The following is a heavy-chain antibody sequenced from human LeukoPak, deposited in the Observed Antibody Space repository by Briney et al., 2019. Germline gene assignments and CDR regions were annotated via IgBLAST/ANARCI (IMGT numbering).Heavy chain of an antibody. CDR1: GGSFRRYA. J-gene: IGHJ6*04. D-gene: IGHD1-1*01. CDR3: AARDNGNDLLSYHAMDV. V-gene: IGHV1-69*06. CDR2: IMPVLDTG. Sequence: SVKVSCKASGGSFRRYAFAWARQAPGQGLEWMGGIMPVLDTGSYAQGFQGRVTITADRSTSTAYMELRRLRPEDTALYYCAARDNGNDLLSYHAMDVWGNGTTVTVSS.